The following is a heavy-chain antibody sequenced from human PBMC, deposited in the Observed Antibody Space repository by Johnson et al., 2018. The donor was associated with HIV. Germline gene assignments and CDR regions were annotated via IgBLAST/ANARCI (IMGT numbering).Heavy chain of an antibody. CDR1: GFTFSIYW. D-gene: IGHD2-15*01. CDR2: IKQDGSEK. J-gene: IGHJ3*02. Sequence: MQLVESGGGLVKPGGSLRLSCAASGFTFSIYWMSWVRQAPGKGLEWVANIKQDGSEKYYVDSVKGRFTISRDNAKNSLYLQMNSLRAEDTAVYYCAKEYSSSSRDRGGSGGTCPDAFDIWGQGTMVTVSS. V-gene: IGHV3-7*01. CDR3: AKEYSSSSRDRGGSGGTCPDAFDI.